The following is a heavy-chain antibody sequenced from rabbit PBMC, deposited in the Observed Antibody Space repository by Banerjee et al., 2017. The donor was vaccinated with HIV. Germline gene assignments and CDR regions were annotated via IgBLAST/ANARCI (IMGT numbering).Heavy chain of an antibody. CDR3: ARVFYGAFDL. CDR1: GFDLSSYYY. Sequence: QSLEESGGDLVKPGASLTLTCTASGFDLSSYYYMCWVRQAPGKGLEWITCIYAGSSGVAYYASWAKGRFTISKTSSTTVTLQMTSLTAADTATYFCARVFYGAFDLWGPGTLVTVS. V-gene: IGHV1S40*01. CDR2: IYAGSSGVA. D-gene: IGHD2-1*01. J-gene: IGHJ2*01.